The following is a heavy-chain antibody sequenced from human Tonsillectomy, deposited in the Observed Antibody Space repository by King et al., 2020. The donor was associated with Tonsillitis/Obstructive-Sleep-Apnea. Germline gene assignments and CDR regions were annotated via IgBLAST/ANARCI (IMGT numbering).Heavy chain of an antibody. Sequence: VQLQQWGAGLLKPLETLSLTCAVYGGSFSGYYWSWIRQPPGKGLEWIGEINHSGSTNYNPSLKSRVTISVDTSKNQFSLKLSSVTAADTAVYYCAGGVPAAIHDYYYFYMDVWGKGTTVTVSS. V-gene: IGHV4-34*01. CDR3: AGGVPAAIHDYYYFYMDV. CDR1: GGSFSGYY. J-gene: IGHJ6*03. CDR2: INHSGST. D-gene: IGHD2-2*02.